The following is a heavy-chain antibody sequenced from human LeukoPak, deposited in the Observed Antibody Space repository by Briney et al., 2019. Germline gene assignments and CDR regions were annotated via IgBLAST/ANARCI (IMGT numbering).Heavy chain of an antibody. Sequence: ASVTVSCKASGYTFTNYGVNWVRRAPGQGLEWMGWISTYNGNANYAQSLQGRITMTTDTSTSTAYMELRSLRSDDTAVYYCARDSGSYDYWGQGTLVTVSS. D-gene: IGHD1-26*01. J-gene: IGHJ4*02. CDR1: GYTFTNYG. V-gene: IGHV1-18*01. CDR2: ISTYNGNA. CDR3: ARDSGSYDY.